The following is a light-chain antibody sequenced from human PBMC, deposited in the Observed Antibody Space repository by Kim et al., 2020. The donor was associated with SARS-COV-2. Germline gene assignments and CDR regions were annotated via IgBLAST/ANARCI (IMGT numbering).Light chain of an antibody. CDR3: QQRSSWPLT. V-gene: IGKV3-11*01. CDR2: DVS. CDR1: QSIDRY. J-gene: IGKJ4*01. Sequence: LSPGERAARSCRASQSIDRYLAWYQQKPGQAPRLLIYDVSKRAAGVPARISGSGSGTDFTLTISNLEPEDFAIYYCQQRSSWPLTFGGGTKVDIK.